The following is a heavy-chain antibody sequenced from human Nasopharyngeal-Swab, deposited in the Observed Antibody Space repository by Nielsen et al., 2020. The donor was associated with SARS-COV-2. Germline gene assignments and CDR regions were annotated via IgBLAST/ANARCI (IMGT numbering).Heavy chain of an antibody. CDR1: GFTFSDYY. CDR3: ARDRGITMPFDS. Sequence: GESLKISCAASGFTFSDYYMSRISQAPGKGLEWVSYISSSGSTIYYADSVKGRFTISRDNAKNSLYLQMNSLRAEDTAMYYCARDRGITMPFDSWGQGTLVTVSS. CDR2: ISSSGSTI. D-gene: IGHD1-14*01. V-gene: IGHV3-11*04. J-gene: IGHJ4*02.